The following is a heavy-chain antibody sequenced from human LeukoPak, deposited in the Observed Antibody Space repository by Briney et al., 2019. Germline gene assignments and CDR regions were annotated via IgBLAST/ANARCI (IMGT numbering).Heavy chain of an antibody. CDR3: ARDEYCTNGVCYPYYFDY. D-gene: IGHD2-8*01. CDR2: INPNSGGT. Sequence: ASVKVSCKASGYTFAGYYMHWVRQAPGQGLEWMGWINPNSGGTNYAQKFQGRVTMTRDTSISTAYMELSRLRSDDTAVYYCARDEYCTNGVCYPYYFDYWGQGTLVTVSS. J-gene: IGHJ4*02. CDR1: GYTFAGYY. V-gene: IGHV1-2*02.